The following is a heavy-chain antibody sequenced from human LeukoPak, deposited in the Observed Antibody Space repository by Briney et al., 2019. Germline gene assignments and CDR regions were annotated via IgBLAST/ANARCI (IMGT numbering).Heavy chain of an antibody. CDR1: GFTFSSYA. CDR2: ISYDGSNK. Sequence: GRSLRLSCAASGFTFSSYAMHWVRQAPGKGLEWVAVISYDGSNKYYADPVKGRFTISRDNSKNTLYLQMNSLIAEDTAVYYCAREGLYGSGSYCFDYWGQGTLVTFSS. CDR3: AREGLYGSGSYCFDY. D-gene: IGHD3-10*01. V-gene: IGHV3-30*04. J-gene: IGHJ4*02.